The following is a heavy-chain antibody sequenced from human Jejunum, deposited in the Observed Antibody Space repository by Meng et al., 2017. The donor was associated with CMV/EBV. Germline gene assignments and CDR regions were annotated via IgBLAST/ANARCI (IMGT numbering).Heavy chain of an antibody. D-gene: IGHD3-3*01. Sequence: SGFGCSDLVIHWFRQASGKGLEWVGRIASQTDNFATEYAASVKGRFTISRNDSKNTAYLQMNSLKTEDTAMYYCATQESTFAVIPFDDWGQGTLVTVSS. CDR2: IASQTDNFAT. CDR3: ATQESTFAVIPFDD. V-gene: IGHV3-73*01. CDR1: GFGCSDLV. J-gene: IGHJ4*02.